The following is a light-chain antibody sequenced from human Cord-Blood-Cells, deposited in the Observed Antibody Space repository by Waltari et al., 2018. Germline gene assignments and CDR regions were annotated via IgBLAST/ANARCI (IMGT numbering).Light chain of an antibody. CDR2: GNS. CDR1: SSHIGAGYE. V-gene: IGLV1-40*01. CDR3: QSYDSSLSVWV. Sequence: SILTPPASVFVATGHRVTHTCTGSSSHIGAGYEVPWYQQLSETATKLLHCGNSNRPSGAPDRFSGAKSDTSASLAITGLQAEDEADYYCQSYDSSLSVWVFGGGTKLTVL. J-gene: IGLJ3*02.